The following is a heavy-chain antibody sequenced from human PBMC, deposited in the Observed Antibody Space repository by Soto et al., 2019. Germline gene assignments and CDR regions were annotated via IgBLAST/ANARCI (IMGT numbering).Heavy chain of an antibody. Sequence: PSETLSPPCTVSCGSISSFYWNRIRQPPGKGLEWIGEINHSGSTNYNPSLKSRVTISVDTSKNQFSLKLSSVTAADTAVYYCARGWGRIFDYWGQGTLVTVSS. D-gene: IGHD7-27*01. V-gene: IGHV4-34*01. CDR1: CGSISSFY. J-gene: IGHJ4*02. CDR2: INHSGST. CDR3: ARGWGRIFDY.